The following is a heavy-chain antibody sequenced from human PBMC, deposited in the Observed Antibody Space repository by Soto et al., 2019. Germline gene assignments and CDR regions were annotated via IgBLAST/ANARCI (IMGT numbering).Heavy chain of an antibody. CDR3: ASLRDGYNPGYYGMDV. CDR2: IYYSGST. CDR1: GGSISSYY. Sequence: SETLSLTCTVSGGSISSYYWSWIRQPPGKGLEWIGYIYYSGSTNYNPSLKSRVTISVGTSKNQFSLKLSSVTAADTAVYYCASLRDGYNPGYYGMDVWGQGTTVTVSS. D-gene: IGHD5-12*01. V-gene: IGHV4-59*01. J-gene: IGHJ6*02.